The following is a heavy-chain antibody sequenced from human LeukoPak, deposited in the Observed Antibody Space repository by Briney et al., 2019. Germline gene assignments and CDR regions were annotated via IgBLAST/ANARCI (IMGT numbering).Heavy chain of an antibody. V-gene: IGHV4-34*09. CDR2: IYYSGST. Sequence: SETLSLTCAVYGGSFSGYYWSWIRQPPGKGLEWIGYIYYSGSTYCNPSLKSRVTISVDTSKNQFSLKLSSVTAADTAVYYCARVLLTRDSSGYYYDFRYYFDYWGQGTLVTVSS. D-gene: IGHD3-22*01. J-gene: IGHJ4*02. CDR1: GGSFSGYY. CDR3: ARVLLTRDSSGYYYDFRYYFDY.